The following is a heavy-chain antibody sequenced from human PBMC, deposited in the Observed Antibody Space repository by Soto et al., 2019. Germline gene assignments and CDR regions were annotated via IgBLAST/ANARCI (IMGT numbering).Heavy chain of an antibody. V-gene: IGHV3-23*01. D-gene: IGHD3-16*01. CDR3: ARDYAGQPGSYFDY. Sequence: GGSLRLSCAASGFTFSSYAMSWVRQAPGKGLEWVSAISGSGGSTYYADSVKGRFTISRDNSKNTQYLQMSSLRSEDTAVHYCARDYAGQPGSYFDYWGQGT. CDR1: GFTFSSYA. CDR2: ISGSGGST. J-gene: IGHJ4*02.